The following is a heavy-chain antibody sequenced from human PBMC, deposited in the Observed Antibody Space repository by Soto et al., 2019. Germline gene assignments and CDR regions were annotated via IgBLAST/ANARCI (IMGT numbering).Heavy chain of an antibody. V-gene: IGHV1-18*01. Sequence: ASVKVSCKASGYTFTSYGISWVRQAPGQGLEWMGRISAYSGNTNYAQKLQGRVTMTTDTSTSTAYMELRSLRSDDTAVYYRVSVVGALGHWFDPWGQGTLVTVSS. CDR3: VSVVGALGHWFDP. CDR2: ISAYSGNT. CDR1: GYTFTSYG. J-gene: IGHJ5*02. D-gene: IGHD1-26*01.